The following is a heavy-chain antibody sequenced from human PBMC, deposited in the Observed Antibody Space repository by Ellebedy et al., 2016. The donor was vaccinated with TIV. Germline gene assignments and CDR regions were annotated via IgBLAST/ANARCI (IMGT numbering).Heavy chain of an antibody. CDR1: GFTFSSYA. Sequence: GESLKISCAASGFTFSSYAMGWVRQAPGKGLEWVSAISGSGGITHYADSVRGRLTISRDNSKNTLYLQMNSLRAEDTAVYYCANPSYNSGWYFDYWGRGTLVTVSS. J-gene: IGHJ4*02. CDR3: ANPSYNSGWYFDY. CDR2: ISGSGGIT. V-gene: IGHV3-23*01. D-gene: IGHD6-19*01.